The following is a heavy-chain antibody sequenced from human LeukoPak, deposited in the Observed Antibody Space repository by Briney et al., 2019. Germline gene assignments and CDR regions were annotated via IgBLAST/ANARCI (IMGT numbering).Heavy chain of an antibody. CDR1: GFTFDDYG. V-gene: IGHV3-20*04. CDR2: INWNGGST. CDR3: ARGWHTVVVTAIPGY. J-gene: IGHJ4*02. Sequence: PGGSLRLSCAASGFTFDDYGMSWVRQAPGKGLEWVSGINWNGGSTGYADSVKGRFTISRDNSKNTLYLQMNSLRAEDTAVYYCARGWHTVVVTAIPGYWGQGTLVTVSS. D-gene: IGHD2-21*02.